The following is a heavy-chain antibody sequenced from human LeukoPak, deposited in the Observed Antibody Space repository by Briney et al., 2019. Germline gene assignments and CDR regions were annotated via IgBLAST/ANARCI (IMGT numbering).Heavy chain of an antibody. CDR3: ARDWIGDGYNYYHYFDY. Sequence: GGSLRLSCSASGFTFSVSYMSWIRQAPGKGLEWISYISSSGSTIYYADSVKGRFTISRDNAKNSLYLQMNRMRAEDTAVYYCARDWIGDGYNYYHYFDYWGQGTLVTVSS. CDR1: GFTFSVSY. CDR2: ISSSGSTI. D-gene: IGHD5-24*01. J-gene: IGHJ4*02. V-gene: IGHV3-11*01.